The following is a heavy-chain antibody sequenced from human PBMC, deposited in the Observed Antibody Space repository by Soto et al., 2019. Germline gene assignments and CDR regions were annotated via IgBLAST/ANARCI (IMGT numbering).Heavy chain of an antibody. CDR3: ARGSGYSSRWKNRSFDY. Sequence: ETLSHTYSVYGGYFIGYYGSWIRKPPGKGLEWIGEINHSGSTNYNPSLKSRVTISVDTSKNQFSLKLSSVTAADTAVYYCARGSGYSSRWKNRSFDYWGQGTLVTGFS. CDR1: GGYFIGYY. D-gene: IGHD6-13*01. CDR2: INHSGST. J-gene: IGHJ4*02. V-gene: IGHV4-34*01.